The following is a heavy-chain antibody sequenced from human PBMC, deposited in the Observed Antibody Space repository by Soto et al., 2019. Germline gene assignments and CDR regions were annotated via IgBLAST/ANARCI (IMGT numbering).Heavy chain of an antibody. CDR2: INSDGSST. CDR1: GFTFSSYW. Sequence: GGSLRLSCAASGFTFSSYWMHWVRQAPGKGLVWVSRINSDGSSTSYADSVKGRFTISRDNAKNTLYLQMNSLRAEDTAVYYCARAETNDYILTGFPGVYYYGMDVWGQGTTVAVSS. V-gene: IGHV3-74*01. D-gene: IGHD3-9*01. CDR3: ARAETNDYILTGFPGVYYYGMDV. J-gene: IGHJ6*02.